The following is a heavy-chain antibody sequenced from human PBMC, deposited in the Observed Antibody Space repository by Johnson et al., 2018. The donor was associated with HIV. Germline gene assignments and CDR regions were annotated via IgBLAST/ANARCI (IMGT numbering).Heavy chain of an antibody. V-gene: IGHV3-33*01. CDR1: GFTFSSYG. CDR3: ARVIRAFDI. D-gene: IGHD3-16*02. CDR2: IWYDGSNQ. J-gene: IGHJ3*02. Sequence: QMQLVESGGGVVQPGRSLRLSCAASGFTFSSYGMHWVRQAPGQGLEWVAVIWYDGSNQYYADSVKGRFTISRDNSKNTLYLQMNSLRAEDTAVYYCARVIRAFDIWGQGTMVTVSS.